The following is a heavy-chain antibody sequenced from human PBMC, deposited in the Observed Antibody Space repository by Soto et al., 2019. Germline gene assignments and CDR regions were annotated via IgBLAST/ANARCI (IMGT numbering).Heavy chain of an antibody. CDR3: AKDPVGATHPYYFDF. J-gene: IGHJ4*02. V-gene: IGHV3-23*01. D-gene: IGHD1-26*01. CDR2: ISGSGGST. Sequence: GGSLRLSCAASGFTFSNYAMSWVRQAPGKGLEWVSAISGSGGSTYYADSVKGRFTISRDNSKNTLYLQMNSLRAEDTALYYCAKDPVGATHPYYFDFWGLGTLVTVSS. CDR1: GFTFSNYA.